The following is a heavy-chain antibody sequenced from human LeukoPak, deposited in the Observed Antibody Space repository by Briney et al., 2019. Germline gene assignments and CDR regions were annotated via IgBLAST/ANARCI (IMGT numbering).Heavy chain of an antibody. V-gene: IGHV4-39*07. D-gene: IGHD4-11*01. CDR2: IYYSGST. CDR3: ARDGSLRTLDYWGQGTLGL. CDR1: GGSISSSSYY. J-gene: IGHJ4*02. Sequence: PSETLSLTCTVSGGSISSSSYYWGWIRQPPGKGLEWIGSIYYSGSTYYNPSLKSRVTISVDTSKNQFSLKLSSVTAADTAVYYCARDGSLRTLDYWGQGTLGLWGQGTLVTVSS.